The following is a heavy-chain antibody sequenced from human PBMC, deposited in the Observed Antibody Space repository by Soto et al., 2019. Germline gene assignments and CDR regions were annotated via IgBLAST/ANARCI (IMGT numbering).Heavy chain of an antibody. D-gene: IGHD2-15*01. CDR1: GGSVNRGGYS. Sequence: PSETLSLTCAVSGGSVNRGGYSWSWILHTPGKGLGWLAYIYRTGHTIYNPSLNSRATISLDEPNNQFSLHLTSVTAADTAVYYCARSIVTPPALFDHRGQGLLVTGSS. J-gene: IGHJ5*02. V-gene: IGHV4-30-2*01. CDR2: IYRTGHT. CDR3: ARSIVTPPALFDH.